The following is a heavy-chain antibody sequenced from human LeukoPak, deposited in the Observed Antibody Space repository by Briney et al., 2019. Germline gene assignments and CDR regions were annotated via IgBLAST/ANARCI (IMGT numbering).Heavy chain of an antibody. CDR2: IYYSGST. D-gene: IGHD6-19*01. CDR1: GGSISSYY. Sequence: SQTLSLTCAVSGGSISSYYWSWIRQPPGKGLEWIGYIYYSGSTNYNPSLKSRVTISVDTSKNQFSLNLSSVTAADTAVYYCARYSSGWRSFDIWGQGTMVTVSS. CDR3: ARYSSGWRSFDI. J-gene: IGHJ3*02. V-gene: IGHV4-59*01.